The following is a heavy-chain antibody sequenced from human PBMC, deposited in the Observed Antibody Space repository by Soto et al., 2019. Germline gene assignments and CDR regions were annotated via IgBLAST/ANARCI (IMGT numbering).Heavy chain of an antibody. CDR1: GYTFTSYG. J-gene: IGHJ6*02. CDR3: ARFHSGWYFMRSYYYYYGMDV. D-gene: IGHD6-19*01. CDR2: ISAYNGNT. Sequence: GASVKVSCKASGYTFTSYGISWVRQAPGQGLEWMGWISAYNGNTNYAQKLQGRVTMTTDTSTSTAYMELRSLRSDDTAVYYCARFHSGWYFMRSYYYYYGMDVWGQGTTVTVSS. V-gene: IGHV1-18*01.